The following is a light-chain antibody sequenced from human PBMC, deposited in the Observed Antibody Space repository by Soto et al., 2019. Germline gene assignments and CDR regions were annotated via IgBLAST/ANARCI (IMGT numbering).Light chain of an antibody. CDR3: GTWESYLSVGV. CDR1: GSNIGSNS. CDR2: DNN. V-gene: IGLV1-51*01. Sequence: QSVLTQPPSVSAAPGQTVTISCSGSGSNIGSNSVSWYQQVPGTAPKLILYDNNKRPSGIPDRFFGSKSGTSATLGIAGLQTADEADYYCGTWESYLSVGVFGGGTKLTVL. J-gene: IGLJ2*01.